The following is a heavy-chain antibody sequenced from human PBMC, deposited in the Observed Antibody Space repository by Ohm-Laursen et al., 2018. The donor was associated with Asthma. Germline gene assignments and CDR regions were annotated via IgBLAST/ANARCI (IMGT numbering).Heavy chain of an antibody. CDR3: AKLCWNAVGFDY. J-gene: IGHJ4*02. D-gene: IGHD1-1*01. CDR1: GFTFSSYG. Sequence: SLRLSCAATGFTFSSYGMHWVRQAPGKGLEWVAVISYDGSNKYYADSVKGRFTIFRDNSKNTLYLQMNSLRAEDTAVYYCAKLCWNAVGFDYWGQGTLVTVSS. V-gene: IGHV3-30*18. CDR2: ISYDGSNK.